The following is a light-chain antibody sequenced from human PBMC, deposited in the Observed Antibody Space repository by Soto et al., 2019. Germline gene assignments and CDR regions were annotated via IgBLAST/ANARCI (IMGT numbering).Light chain of an antibody. J-gene: IGKJ1*01. V-gene: IGKV1-6*01. CDR2: VAS. CDR1: RYIRSD. Sequence: IQMTQSPSSLAASVGDRFTITWRVSRYIRSDLSWYQQRPGQAPKVLIYVASNLQSGVPSRFSGSGYGTDFTLTISSLQPEDFATYYCLQDYNYPWTFGQGTKVDI. CDR3: LQDYNYPWT.